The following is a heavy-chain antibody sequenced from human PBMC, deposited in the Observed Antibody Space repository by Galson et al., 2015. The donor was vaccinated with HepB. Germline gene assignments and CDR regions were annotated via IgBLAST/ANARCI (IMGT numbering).Heavy chain of an antibody. V-gene: IGHV3-48*02. Sequence: SLRLSCAASGFTFSSYSMNWVRQAPGKGLEWVSYISSSSTIYYADSVKGRFTISRDNAKNSLYLQMNSLRDEDTAVYYCARVLSTSTLDYWGQGTLVTVSS. CDR2: ISSSSTI. CDR1: GFTFSSYS. D-gene: IGHD2-2*01. CDR3: ARVLSTSTLDY. J-gene: IGHJ4*02.